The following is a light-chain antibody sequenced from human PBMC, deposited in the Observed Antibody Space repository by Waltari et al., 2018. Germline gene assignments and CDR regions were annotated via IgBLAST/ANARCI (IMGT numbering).Light chain of an antibody. CDR3: HVWHPDMDPGV. Sequence: SYALTQPPSVSVAPGTTARITCGGDNTGSYSFPCSQQKPGQAPVLGIFYDSDRPSGIPERFSGSNSGNTATLTISSVEAGDEAKYYCHVWHPDMDPGVFGPGTEVSV. CDR2: YDS. CDR1: NTGSYS. V-gene: IGLV3-21*04. J-gene: IGLJ1*01.